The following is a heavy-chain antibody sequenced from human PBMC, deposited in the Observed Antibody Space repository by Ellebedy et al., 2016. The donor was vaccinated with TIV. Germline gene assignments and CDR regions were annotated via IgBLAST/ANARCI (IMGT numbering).Heavy chain of an antibody. V-gene: IGHV3-74*01. J-gene: IGHJ5*02. CDR3: ARDPEGYSNEDWFNP. D-gene: IGHD4-11*01. Sequence: GESLKISXAASGFTFSSYWMHWVRQAPGKGLVWVSRINSDGSSTSYADSVKGRFTISRDNAKNTLYLQMNSLRAEDTAVYYCARDPEGYSNEDWFNPWGQGTLVTVSS. CDR2: INSDGSST. CDR1: GFTFSSYW.